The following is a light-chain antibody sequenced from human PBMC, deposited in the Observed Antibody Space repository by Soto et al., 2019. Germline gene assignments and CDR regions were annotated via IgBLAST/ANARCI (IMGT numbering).Light chain of an antibody. J-gene: IGKJ3*01. CDR1: QSVSSSY. Sequence: EIVLTQSPGTLSLSPGERATLSCRASQSVSSSYLAWYQQKPGQAPRLLIYGASSRATGIPDRFSGSGSGTDFTLTISRLEPEDFAVYYCQQYDNSPFTFGPGTKVDIK. CDR3: QQYDNSPFT. V-gene: IGKV3-20*01. CDR2: GAS.